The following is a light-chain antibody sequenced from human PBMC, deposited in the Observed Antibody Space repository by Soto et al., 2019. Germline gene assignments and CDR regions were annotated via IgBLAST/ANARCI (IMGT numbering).Light chain of an antibody. CDR3: QARGTWPNS. CDR1: QSVSSY. V-gene: IGKV3-11*01. J-gene: IGKJ2*03. CDR2: DAS. Sequence: EIVLTQSPATLSLSPGERATLSCRASQSVSSYVAWYQKKPDQAPRLLIYDASDRATGIPPRFSGSGSGTDFTLSINSLEPEDFAVYYCQARGTWPNSFGQGTKLELK.